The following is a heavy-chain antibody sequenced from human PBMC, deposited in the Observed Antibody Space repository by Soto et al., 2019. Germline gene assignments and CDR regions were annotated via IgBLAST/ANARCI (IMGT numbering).Heavy chain of an antibody. J-gene: IGHJ5*02. V-gene: IGHV4-30-2*01. CDR1: GGSINSGGYS. CDR3: ARDPVLWFGELLSNGRGSGWFDP. D-gene: IGHD3-10*01. Sequence: SETLSLTCTVSGGSINSGGYSWTWIRQPPGKGLEWIGFIYHTGTTYYNPSLKSRVTISVDRSKNQFSLKLNSVTAADTAVYYCARDPVLWFGELLSNGRGSGWFDPWGQGTLVTVSS. CDR2: IYHTGTT.